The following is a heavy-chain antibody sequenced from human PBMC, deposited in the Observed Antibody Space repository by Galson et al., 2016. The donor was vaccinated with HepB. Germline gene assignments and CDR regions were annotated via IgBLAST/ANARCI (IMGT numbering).Heavy chain of an antibody. D-gene: IGHD3-9*01. V-gene: IGHV3-30-3*01. Sequence: YLRLSCAASGFSFRFNAMHWVRQAPGKGLEWVAVISNDGGTQYYVDSVRGRFTISRDNSKNTLYLQMNSLRDEDTAMYYCARGTDIWTGYSDHFSAAFDVWGQGTMVTVSS. CDR1: GFSFRFNA. CDR3: ARGTDIWTGYSDHFSAAFDV. CDR2: ISNDGGTQ. J-gene: IGHJ3*01.